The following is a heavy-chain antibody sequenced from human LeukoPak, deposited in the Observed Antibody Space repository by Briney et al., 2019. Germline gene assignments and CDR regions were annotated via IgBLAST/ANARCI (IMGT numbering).Heavy chain of an antibody. Sequence: ASVKVSCKASGGTFSSYAISWVRQAPGQGLEWMGGIILIFGTANYAQKFQGRVTITTDESTSTAYMELSSLRSEDTAVYYCARLYDSSGYYSDYWGQGTLVTVSS. CDR2: IILIFGTA. CDR3: ARLYDSSGYYSDY. J-gene: IGHJ4*02. V-gene: IGHV1-69*05. D-gene: IGHD3-22*01. CDR1: GGTFSSYA.